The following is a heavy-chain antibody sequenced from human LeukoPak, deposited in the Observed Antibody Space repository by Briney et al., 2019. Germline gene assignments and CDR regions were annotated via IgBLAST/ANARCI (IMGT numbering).Heavy chain of an antibody. J-gene: IGHJ4*02. CDR1: GFTFSSYA. CDR2: ISYDGSNK. Sequence: GRSLRLSCAASGFTFSSYAMHWVRQAPGKGLEWVAVISYDGSNKYYADSVKGRFTISRDNSKNTLYLQMNSLRAEDTAVYYCARDKKIGITIFGVGMEGLYYFDYWGQETLVTVSS. V-gene: IGHV3-30-3*01. CDR3: ARDKKIGITIFGVGMEGLYYFDY. D-gene: IGHD3-3*01.